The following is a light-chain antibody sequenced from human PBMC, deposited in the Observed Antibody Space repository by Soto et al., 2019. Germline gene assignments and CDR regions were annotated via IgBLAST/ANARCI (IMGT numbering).Light chain of an antibody. V-gene: IGKV1-5*03. CDR3: QQYNSYPYT. CDR1: QSISSW. J-gene: IGKJ2*01. CDR2: KAS. Sequence: DIQMTQSPSTLSASVGDRVTITCRAGQSISSWLACYQQKPGKAPKLLIYKASSLESGVPSRFSSSESGTEFTLTISSLQPDDFATYYRQQYNSYPYTFSQGTKLEIK.